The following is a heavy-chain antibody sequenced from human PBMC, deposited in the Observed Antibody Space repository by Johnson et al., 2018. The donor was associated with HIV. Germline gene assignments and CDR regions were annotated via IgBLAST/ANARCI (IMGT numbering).Heavy chain of an antibody. J-gene: IGHJ3*02. CDR3: AKTRSSGWFSDAFDI. CDR1: GFTVSSNY. Sequence: QVRLVESGGGLVQPGGSLRLSCAASGFTVSSNYMSWVRQAPGKGLEWVSYISSRDSTIYYADSVKGRFTISRDNAKNSLYLQMNSLRGEDTAVYYCAKTRSSGWFSDAFDIWGQGTMVTVSS. V-gene: IGHV3-11*04. CDR2: ISSRDSTI. D-gene: IGHD6-19*01.